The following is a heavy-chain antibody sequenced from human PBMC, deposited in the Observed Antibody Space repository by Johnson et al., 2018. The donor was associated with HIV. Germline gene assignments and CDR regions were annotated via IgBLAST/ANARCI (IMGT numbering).Heavy chain of an antibody. CDR1: GFTFSSYA. V-gene: IGHV3-30*14. CDR3: VREHRADESFDL. J-gene: IGHJ3*01. Sequence: QVQLVESGGGVVQPGRSLRLSCAASGFTFSSYAMHWVRQAPGKGLEWVAVISYDGSNKYYADSVKGRFTISRDNSKNTLYLQMNSLTAADTAVYYCVREHRADESFDLWGQGTMVTVSS. CDR2: ISYDGSNK. D-gene: IGHD1-14*01.